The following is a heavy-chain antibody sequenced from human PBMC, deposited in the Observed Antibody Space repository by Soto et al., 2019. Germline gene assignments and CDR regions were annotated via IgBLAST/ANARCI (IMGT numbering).Heavy chain of an antibody. Sequence: EVQLVESGGGLVKPGGSLRLSCAASGFTFSSYSMNWVRQAPGKGLEWVSSISSSSSYIYYADSVKGRFTISRDNAKNSLYLQMTRLRAEDTAVYYCARDQVAGTRYFDLWGRGTLVTVSS. CDR1: GFTFSSYS. D-gene: IGHD6-19*01. CDR3: ARDQVAGTRYFDL. V-gene: IGHV3-21*01. J-gene: IGHJ2*01. CDR2: ISSSSSYI.